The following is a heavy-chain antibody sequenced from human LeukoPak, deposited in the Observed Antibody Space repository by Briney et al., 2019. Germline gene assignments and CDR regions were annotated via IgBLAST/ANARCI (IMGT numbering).Heavy chain of an antibody. CDR1: EFTFGDFA. D-gene: IGHD5-24*01. V-gene: IGHV3-23*01. CDR3: ARGSRWLKYYYYMDV. Sequence: GGSLRLSCTASEFTFGDFAISWVRQAPGKGLEWISSISGSGDNTYYADSVKGRFTISRDNSKNTLYLQMNSLRAEDTAVYYCARGSRWLKYYYYMDVWGKGTTVTVSS. CDR2: ISGSGDNT. J-gene: IGHJ6*03.